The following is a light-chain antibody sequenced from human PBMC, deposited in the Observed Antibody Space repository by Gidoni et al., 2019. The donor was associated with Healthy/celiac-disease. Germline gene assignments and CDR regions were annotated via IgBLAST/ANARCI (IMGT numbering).Light chain of an antibody. CDR2: VDS. Sequence: SYVLTQPLSVSVALGQTARITCGGNNIGSNSVHWYQQKPGQAPVLVVYVDSDRPSGIPERFSGSNSGNTATLTISRVEAGDEADYYCQVWDSSSDHSYVFGTGTKVTVL. CDR3: QVWDSSSDHSYV. CDR1: NIGSNS. J-gene: IGLJ1*01. V-gene: IGLV3-21*02.